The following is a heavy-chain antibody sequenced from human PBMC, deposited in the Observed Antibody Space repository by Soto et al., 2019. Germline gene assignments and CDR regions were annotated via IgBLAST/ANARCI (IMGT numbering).Heavy chain of an antibody. Sequence: VASVKVSCKASGYTFPRYYIHWVPQAPGQGLEWMGIINPSGGYTTYAQRFLGRVTMTSDTSASTAYMELSSLRSEDTAVYYCARSVGAALSDYWGQGTLVTVSS. V-gene: IGHV1-46*01. CDR1: GYTFPRYY. J-gene: IGHJ4*02. CDR2: INPSGGYT. D-gene: IGHD1-26*01. CDR3: ARSVGAALSDY.